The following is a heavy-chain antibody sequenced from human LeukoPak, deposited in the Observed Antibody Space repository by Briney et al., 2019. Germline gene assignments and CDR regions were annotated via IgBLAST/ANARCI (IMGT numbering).Heavy chain of an antibody. J-gene: IGHJ6*02. V-gene: IGHV5-51*01. CDR3: ARETYYDILTPKPGGGMDV. CDR2: IYPGDSDT. D-gene: IGHD3-9*01. CDR1: GSSFTSYW. Sequence: GESLQISCKGSGSSFTSYWIGWVRQMPGKGLEWMGIIYPGDSDTRYSPSFQGQVTISADKSISTAYLQWSSLKASDTAMYYCARETYYDILTPKPGGGMDVWGQGTTVTVSS.